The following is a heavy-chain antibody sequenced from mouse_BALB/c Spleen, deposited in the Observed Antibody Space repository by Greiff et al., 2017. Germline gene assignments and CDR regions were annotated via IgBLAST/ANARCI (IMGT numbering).Heavy chain of an antibody. J-gene: IGHJ3*01. CDR3: AHDYDWFAY. V-gene: IGHV5-12-1*01. D-gene: IGHD2-4*01. CDR2: ISSGGGST. CDR1: GFAFSSYD. Sequence: EVKLVESGGGLVKPGGSLKLSCAASGFAFSSYDMSWVRQTPEKRLEWVAYISSGGGSTYYPDTVKGRFTISRDNAKNTLYLQMSSLKSEDTAMYYCAHDYDWFAYWGQGTLVTVSA.